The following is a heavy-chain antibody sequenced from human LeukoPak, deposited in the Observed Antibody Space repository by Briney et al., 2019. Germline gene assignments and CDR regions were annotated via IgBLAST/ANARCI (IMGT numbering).Heavy chain of an antibody. CDR1: SXX. J-gene: IGHJ4*02. D-gene: IGHD3-10*01. CDR2: IYTSGST. Sequence: SXXWSWIXQPAGKGLEWIGRIYTSGSTNYNPSLKSRVTMSVDTSKNQFSLKLSSVTAADTAVYYCALMVRGVITDWGQGTLVTVSS. V-gene: IGHV4-4*07. CDR3: ALMVRGVITD.